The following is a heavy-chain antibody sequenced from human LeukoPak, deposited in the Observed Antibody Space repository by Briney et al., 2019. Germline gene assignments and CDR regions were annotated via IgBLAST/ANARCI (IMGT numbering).Heavy chain of an antibody. J-gene: IGHJ5*02. CDR3: ARHSGSGSLSRPFDP. V-gene: IGHV4-31*03. CDR1: GGSISSGGYY. CDR2: IYYSGST. D-gene: IGHD3-10*01. Sequence: PSETLSLTCTVSGGSISSGGYYWSWIRQHPGKGLEWIGYIYYSGSTYYNPSLKSRVTVSIDTSKNQFSLRLTSVTATDTAVYHCARHSGSGSLSRPFDPWGQGTLVTVSS.